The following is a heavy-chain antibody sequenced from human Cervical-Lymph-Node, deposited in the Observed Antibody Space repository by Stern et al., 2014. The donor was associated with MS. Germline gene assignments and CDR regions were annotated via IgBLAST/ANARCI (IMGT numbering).Heavy chain of an antibody. V-gene: IGHV5-51*01. CDR3: ARQLSSEALDY. CDR2: FYPADSDT. Sequence: EVQLVESGAEVKKPGESLKISCKGSGYTFTTYWIGWVRQMPGKGLEWMGMFYPADSDTRYSPSFQGQVTFSADKSISTAYLQWSSLKASDTAMYFCARQLSSEALDYWGPGNLVTVSS. CDR1: GYTFTTYW. D-gene: IGHD6-19*01. J-gene: IGHJ4*02.